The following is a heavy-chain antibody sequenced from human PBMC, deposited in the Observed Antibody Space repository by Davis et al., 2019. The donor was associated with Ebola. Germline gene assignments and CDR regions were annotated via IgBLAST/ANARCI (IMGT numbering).Heavy chain of an antibody. Sequence: ASVKVSCKASGYTFTSYYMHWVRQAPGRGLEWMGIINPSGGSTSYAQKFQGRVTMTRDTSTSTVYMELSSLRSEDTAVYYCARDGGLLLAQEPYFDYWGQGTLVTVSS. CDR1: GYTFTSYY. V-gene: IGHV1-46*01. J-gene: IGHJ4*02. CDR2: INPSGGST. CDR3: ARDGGLLLAQEPYFDY. D-gene: IGHD2-15*01.